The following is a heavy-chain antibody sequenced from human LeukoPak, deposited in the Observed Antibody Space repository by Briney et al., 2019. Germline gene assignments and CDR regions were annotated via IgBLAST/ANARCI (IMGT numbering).Heavy chain of an antibody. CDR3: ARARQDIVVVPADFDY. CDR1: GGSISSGDYY. Sequence: SETLSLTCTVSGGSISSGDYYWSWISQPPGKGLEWIGYIYYSGSTYYNPSLKSRVTISVDTSKNQFSLKLSSVTAADTAVYYCARARQDIVVVPADFDYWGQGTLVTVSS. CDR2: IYYSGST. V-gene: IGHV4-30-4*01. J-gene: IGHJ4*02. D-gene: IGHD2-2*01.